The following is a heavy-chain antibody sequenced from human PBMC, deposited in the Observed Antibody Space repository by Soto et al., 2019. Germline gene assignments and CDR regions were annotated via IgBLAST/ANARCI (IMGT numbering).Heavy chain of an antibody. CDR2: ISDSGSLT. CDR1: GFAFSSHP. V-gene: IGHV3-23*01. Sequence: VQLLESGGDLVHPGASLRLSCAASGFAFSSHPMSWVRQAPEKGLEWVAGISDSGSLTYNADSVRGRFTISRDNSKNTLYLQMNSLRAEVTAVYYCARRTFGSSRSFDIWGQGTMVTVSS. D-gene: IGHD6-6*01. CDR3: ARRTFGSSRSFDI. J-gene: IGHJ3*02.